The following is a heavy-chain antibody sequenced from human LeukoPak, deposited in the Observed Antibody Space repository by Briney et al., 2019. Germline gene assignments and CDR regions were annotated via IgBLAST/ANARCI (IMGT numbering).Heavy chain of an antibody. V-gene: IGHV3-21*01. Sequence: GGSLRLSCAASGFTFSSYSMNWVRQAPGKGLEWVSSISSSSSYIYYADSVKGRFTISRDNAKNSLYLQMNSLRAEDTAVYYCARDWREYSSSSPYYYMDVWGKGTTVTVSS. CDR1: GFTFSSYS. CDR2: ISSSSSYI. D-gene: IGHD6-6*01. CDR3: ARDWREYSSSSPYYYMDV. J-gene: IGHJ6*03.